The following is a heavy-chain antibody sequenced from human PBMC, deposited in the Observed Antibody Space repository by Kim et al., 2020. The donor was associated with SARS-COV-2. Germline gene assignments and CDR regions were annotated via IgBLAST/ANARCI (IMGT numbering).Heavy chain of an antibody. CDR3: ARLWGSGWYKGAFDI. CDR1: GYTFTGYY. CDR2: INPNSGGT. V-gene: IGHV1-2*06. J-gene: IGHJ3*02. Sequence: ASVKVSCKASGYTFTGYYMHWVRQAPGQGLEWMGRINPNSGGTNYAQKFQGRVTMTRDTSISTAYMELSRLRSDDTAVYYCARLWGSGWYKGAFDIWGQGTMVTVSS. D-gene: IGHD6-19*01.